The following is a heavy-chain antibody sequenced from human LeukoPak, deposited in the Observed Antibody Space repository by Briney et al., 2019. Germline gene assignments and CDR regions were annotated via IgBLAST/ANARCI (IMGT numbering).Heavy chain of an antibody. CDR3: ARDIRGLGSCFDY. V-gene: IGHV3-53*01. D-gene: IGHD3-10*01. Sequence: PGGSLRLSCAASGFTVSSNYMSWVRQAPGKGLEWVSVIYSDRSTYYADSVKGRFTISRDNAKNSLYLQMNSLRAEDTAVYYCARDIRGLGSCFDYWGQGTLVTVSS. CDR2: IYSDRST. CDR1: GFTVSSNY. J-gene: IGHJ4*02.